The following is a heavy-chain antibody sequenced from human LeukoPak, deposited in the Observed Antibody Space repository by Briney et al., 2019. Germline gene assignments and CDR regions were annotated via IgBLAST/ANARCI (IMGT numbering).Heavy chain of an antibody. CDR1: GFTFSSDG. D-gene: IGHD3-16*01. CDR3: AKDFGFKSVYYYYGMDV. Sequence: AGTLRLTCAASGFTFSSDGMHWVRKAPATGLERVAVISYDESNKYYADSVKGRFTISRDNFKNTLYLQMNSLGAEDTAVYYCAKDFGFKSVYYYYGMDVWGQGTTVTVSS. V-gene: IGHV3-30*18. J-gene: IGHJ6*02. CDR2: ISYDESNK.